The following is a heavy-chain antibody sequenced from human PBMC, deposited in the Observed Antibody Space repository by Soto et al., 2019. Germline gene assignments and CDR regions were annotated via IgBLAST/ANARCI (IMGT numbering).Heavy chain of an antibody. J-gene: IGHJ5*02. CDR2: ISSSSSYT. CDR1: GFTFSDYH. Sequence: GGSLRLSCAASGFTFSDYHMSWIRQAPGKGLEWISHISSSSSYTNYADSVRGRFTISRYNANNSLYLQMNSLRAEDTAVYYCARGEYNKYDPWGQGTLVTVSS. CDR3: ARGEYNKYDP. V-gene: IGHV3-11*06.